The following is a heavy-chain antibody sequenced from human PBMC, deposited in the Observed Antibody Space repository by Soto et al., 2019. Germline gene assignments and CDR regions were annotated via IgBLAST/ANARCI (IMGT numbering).Heavy chain of an antibody. CDR1: GFTFSSYA. J-gene: IGHJ4*02. CDR3: SNLSPATPPGGYYFDY. Sequence: EVQLLESGGGLVQPGGSLRLSCAASGFTFSSYAMSWVRQAPGKGREWVSAISGSGGSTYYADSVKGRFTISRDNYNKTLDLQTNSLRAEDTAVYYCSNLSPATPPGGYYFDYWGQGNLVTVSS. CDR2: ISGSGGST. V-gene: IGHV3-23*01. D-gene: IGHD5-12*01.